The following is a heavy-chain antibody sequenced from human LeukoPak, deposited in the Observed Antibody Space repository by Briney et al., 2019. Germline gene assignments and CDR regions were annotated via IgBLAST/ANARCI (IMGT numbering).Heavy chain of an antibody. V-gene: IGHV3-30*03. CDR2: ISYDGSNK. Sequence: GGSLRLSCAASGFTFSTHGMNWVRKAPGKGLEGLAVISYDGSNKYYADSVKGRFTISRDNSKNTLFVQMSSLRAEDTAVYYCARGEYYSDTSSYFDYWGQGTLVTVSS. CDR3: ARGEYYSDTSSYFDY. J-gene: IGHJ4*02. D-gene: IGHD3-22*01. CDR1: GFTFSTHG.